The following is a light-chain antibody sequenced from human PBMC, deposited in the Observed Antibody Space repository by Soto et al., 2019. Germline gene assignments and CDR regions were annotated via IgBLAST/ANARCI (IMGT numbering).Light chain of an antibody. CDR3: SSYTSSSTHVV. CDR1: NSDVGGYNY. J-gene: IGLJ2*01. Sequence: QSVLTQPASVSGSPGQSITISCTGTNSDVGGYNYVSWYQQHPGKAPKLMIYEVSNRPSGVSNRFSGSKSGNTASLTISGLQAEDEADYYCSSYTSSSTHVVFDGGTKLTVL. CDR2: EVS. V-gene: IGLV2-14*01.